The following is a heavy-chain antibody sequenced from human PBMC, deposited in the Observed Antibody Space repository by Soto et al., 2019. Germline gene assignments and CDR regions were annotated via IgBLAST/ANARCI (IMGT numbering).Heavy chain of an antibody. CDR3: RGVYDSSGVYFQH. D-gene: IGHD3-22*01. Sequence: GSLRLSCAASGFTFSTYTVSWVRQAPGKGLEWVSSISGSGDTTSYADSVKGQFSISRDNSKNTLYLQMNSLRAEDTAVYYCRGVYDSSGVYFQHWGQGTLVTVSS. V-gene: IGHV3-23*01. CDR1: GFTFSTYT. CDR2: ISGSGDTT. J-gene: IGHJ1*01.